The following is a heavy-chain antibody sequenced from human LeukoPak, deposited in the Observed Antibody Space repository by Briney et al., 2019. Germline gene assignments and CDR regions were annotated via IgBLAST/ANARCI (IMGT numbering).Heavy chain of an antibody. V-gene: IGHV3-23*01. CDR2: ISGSGGST. Sequence: SSETLSLTCTVSGDSISSHYWSWVRQAPGKGLEWVSAISGSGGSTYYADSVKGRFTISRDNSKNTLYLQMNSLRAEDTAVYYCAKAGYYDSSGSYWGQGTLVTVSS. CDR1: GDSISSHY. CDR3: AKAGYYDSSGSY. D-gene: IGHD3-22*01. J-gene: IGHJ4*02.